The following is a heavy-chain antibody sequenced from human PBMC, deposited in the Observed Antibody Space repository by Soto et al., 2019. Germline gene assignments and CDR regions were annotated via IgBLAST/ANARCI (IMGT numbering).Heavy chain of an antibody. CDR2: IYYSGST. V-gene: IGHV4-31*03. CDR3: ARTDQGCSGGSCYGYYGMDV. Sequence: SETLSLTCTVSGGSISSGCYYWSWIRQHPGKGLERIGYIYYSGSTYYNPSLKSRVTISVDTSKNPFSLKLSSVTAADTAVYYCARTDQGCSGGSCYGYYGMDVWGQGTTVTVSS. J-gene: IGHJ6*02. CDR1: GGSISSGCYY. D-gene: IGHD2-15*01.